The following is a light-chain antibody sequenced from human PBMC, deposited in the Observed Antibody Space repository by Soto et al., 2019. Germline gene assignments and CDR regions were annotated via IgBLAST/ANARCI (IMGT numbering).Light chain of an antibody. CDR1: SSNIGSNY. CDR2: RNN. Sequence: QSVLTQPPSASGTPGQRVTISCSGSSSNIGSNYVYWYQQLPGTAPKLLIYRNNQWPSGVPDRFSGSKSGTSASLAISGLRSEDEADYYCAAWDDSRLWVFGGGTKLTVL. V-gene: IGLV1-47*01. J-gene: IGLJ3*02. CDR3: AAWDDSRLWV.